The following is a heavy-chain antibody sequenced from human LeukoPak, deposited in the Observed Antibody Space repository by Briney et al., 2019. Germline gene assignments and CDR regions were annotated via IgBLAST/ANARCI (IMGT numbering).Heavy chain of an antibody. D-gene: IGHD2-8*01. CDR2: ISAYNGNT. CDR1: GYTFTSYG. Sequence: ASVKVSCKASGYTFTSYGISWVRQAPGQGLEWMGWISAYNGNTNYAQKLQGRVTMTTDASTSTAYMELRSLRSDDTAVYYCARVSMVWDAFDIWGQGTLVTVSS. CDR3: ARVSMVWDAFDI. V-gene: IGHV1-18*01. J-gene: IGHJ3*02.